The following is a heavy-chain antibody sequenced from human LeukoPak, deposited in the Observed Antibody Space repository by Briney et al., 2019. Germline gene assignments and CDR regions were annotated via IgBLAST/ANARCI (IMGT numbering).Heavy chain of an antibody. CDR1: GYTFTSYG. CDR3: ARDLGVYSGSYSHY. V-gene: IGHV1-18*01. D-gene: IGHD1-26*01. J-gene: IGHJ4*02. CDR2: ISTYNGNT. Sequence: GASVKVSCKASGYTFTSYGISWVRQAPGQGLEWMGWISTYNGNTNYAQKLQGRVTMTTDTSTSTAYMELRSLRSDDTAGYYCARDLGVYSGSYSHYWGQGTLVTVSS.